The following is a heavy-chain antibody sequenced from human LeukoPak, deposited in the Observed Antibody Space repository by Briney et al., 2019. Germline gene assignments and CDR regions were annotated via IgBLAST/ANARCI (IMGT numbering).Heavy chain of an antibody. J-gene: IGHJ6*03. CDR1: GYTFTSYD. Sequence: ASVKVSCKASGYTFTSYDINWVRQAPGQGLEWMGSMNPNSGNTGYAHKFQGRVTMTRNTSISTAYMELSSLRSEDTAVYYCARKGLLSRNYYYYMDVWGKGTTVTVSS. V-gene: IGHV1-8*01. D-gene: IGHD1-14*01. CDR2: MNPNSGNT. CDR3: ARKGLLSRNYYYYMDV.